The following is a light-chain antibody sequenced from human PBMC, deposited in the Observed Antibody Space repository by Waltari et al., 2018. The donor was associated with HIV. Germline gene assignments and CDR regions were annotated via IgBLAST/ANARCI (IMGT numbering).Light chain of an antibody. Sequence: QSALTQPPSASGSPGQSVTIPCTGTSSDVAGYNYVSWYQQHPGKAPKLIIYEVNKRPSGVPDRFSGSKSGNTSSLPVSGLQAEDEADYYCSSYAGTRYVFGTGTKVTVL. J-gene: IGLJ1*01. CDR3: SSYAGTRYV. CDR1: SSDVAGYNY. CDR2: EVN. V-gene: IGLV2-8*01.